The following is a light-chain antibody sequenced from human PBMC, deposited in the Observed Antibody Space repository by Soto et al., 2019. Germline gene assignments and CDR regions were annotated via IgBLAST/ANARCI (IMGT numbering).Light chain of an antibody. V-gene: IGLV2-14*01. Sequence: QSVLTQPASVSGSPGQSITISCTGTSSDVGTYDYVSWYQQYPGKAPKLMIYDVSNRPSGVSNRFSGSKSGNTASLTISGLQAEDEADYYCISYTRTSTYVFGAGTKVTVL. CDR2: DVS. CDR3: ISYTRTSTYV. J-gene: IGLJ1*01. CDR1: SSDVGTYDY.